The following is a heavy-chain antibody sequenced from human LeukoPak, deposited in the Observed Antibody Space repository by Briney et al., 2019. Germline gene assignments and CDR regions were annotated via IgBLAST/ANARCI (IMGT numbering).Heavy chain of an antibody. J-gene: IGHJ4*02. CDR1: GFTFSSYA. V-gene: IGHV3-23*01. D-gene: IGHD3-10*01. CDR3: AKGSRITMVRGVLMGDY. Sequence: GGSLRLSCAASGFTFSSYAMSWVRQAPGKGLEWASAISGSGGSTYYADSVKGRFTISRDNSKNTLYLQMNSLRAEDTAVYYCAKGSRITMVRGVLMGDYWGQGTLVTVSS. CDR2: ISGSGGST.